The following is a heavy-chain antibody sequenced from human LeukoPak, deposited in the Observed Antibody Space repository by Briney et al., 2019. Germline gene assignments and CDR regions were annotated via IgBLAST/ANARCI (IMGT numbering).Heavy chain of an antibody. CDR2: MNPNSGNT. J-gene: IGHJ4*02. D-gene: IGHD6-13*01. V-gene: IGHV1-8*01. CDR3: ATEVIAAAGSGFDY. Sequence: ASVKVSCKASGYTFTSYDINWVRQATGQGLEWMGWMNPNSGNTGYAQKFQGRVTMTRNTSISTAYMELSSLRSEDTAVYYCATEVIAAAGSGFDYWGQGTLVTVSS. CDR1: GYTFTSYD.